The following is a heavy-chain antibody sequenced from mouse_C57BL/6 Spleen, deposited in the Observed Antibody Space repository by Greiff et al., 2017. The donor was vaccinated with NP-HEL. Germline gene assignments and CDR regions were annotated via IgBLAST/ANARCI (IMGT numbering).Heavy chain of an antibody. CDR3: ASARDGSSEGHEAMDY. J-gene: IGHJ4*01. V-gene: IGHV5-4*01. Sequence: EVQLVESGGGLVKPGGSLKLSCAASGFTFSSYAMSWVRQTPEKRLEWVATISDGGSYTDYPDNVKGRFTISRDNAKNNLYLQMSHLKSEDTAMYYCASARDGSSEGHEAMDYWGQGTSVTVSS. CDR1: GFTFSSYA. D-gene: IGHD1-1*01. CDR2: ISDGGSYT.